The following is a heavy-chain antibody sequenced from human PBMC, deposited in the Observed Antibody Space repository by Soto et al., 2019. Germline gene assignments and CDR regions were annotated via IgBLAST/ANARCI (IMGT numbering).Heavy chain of an antibody. CDR1: GYTFTSYG. CDR2: ISAYNGNT. D-gene: IGHD6-19*01. J-gene: IGHJ4*02. Sequence: ASVKVSCKASGYTFTSYGISWVRQAPGQGLEWMGWISAYNGNTNYAQKLQGRVTMTTDTSTSTAYMELRSLRSDDTAVYYCARDTGYSSGWPLGRGLDFDYWGQGTLVTVSS. CDR3: ARDTGYSSGWPLGRGLDFDY. V-gene: IGHV1-18*01.